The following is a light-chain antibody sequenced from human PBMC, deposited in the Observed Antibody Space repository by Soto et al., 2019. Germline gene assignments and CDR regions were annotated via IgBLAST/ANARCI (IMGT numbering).Light chain of an antibody. CDR1: SGHGSYA. J-gene: IGLJ1*01. V-gene: IGLV4-69*01. CDR3: QTWGTGIHV. Sequence: QSVLTQSPSASASLGASVNLTCTLSSGHGSYAIAWHQQQPEKGPRYLMKLNSDGSHSKGDGIPDRFSGSSSGAERYLTFSSLQSEEEADYYCQTWGTGIHVFGTGTKLTVL. CDR2: LNSDGSH.